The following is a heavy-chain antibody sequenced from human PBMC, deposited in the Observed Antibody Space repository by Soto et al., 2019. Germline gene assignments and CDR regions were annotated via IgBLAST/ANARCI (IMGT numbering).Heavy chain of an antibody. V-gene: IGHV3-48*01. Sequence: GGSLRLSFAASGFTFSSYSMNWVRQAPGKGLEWVSYISSSSSTIYYADSVKGRFTISRDNAKNSLYLQMNSLRAEDTAVYYCASGCTSCYWASSYMDVWGKGTTVTVSS. CDR3: ASGCTSCYWASSYMDV. CDR1: GFTFSSYS. CDR2: ISSSSSTI. D-gene: IGHD2-2*01. J-gene: IGHJ6*03.